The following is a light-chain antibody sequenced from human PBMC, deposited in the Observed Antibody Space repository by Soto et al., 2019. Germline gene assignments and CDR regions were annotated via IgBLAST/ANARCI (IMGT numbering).Light chain of an antibody. V-gene: IGKV3-15*01. Sequence: EIVMTQSPATLSVSPGERATLSCRASQSVGSNLDWYQQKPGQAPRLVIYGASTRATGIPARFSGSGSGTEFTLTISSLQSEDFAVYYCQQYNNWPPWTFGQGTKVEIK. CDR3: QQYNNWPPWT. CDR2: GAS. CDR1: QSVGSN. J-gene: IGKJ1*01.